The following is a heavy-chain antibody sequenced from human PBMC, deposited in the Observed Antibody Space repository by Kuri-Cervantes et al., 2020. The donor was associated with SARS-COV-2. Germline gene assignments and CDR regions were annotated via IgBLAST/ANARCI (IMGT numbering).Heavy chain of an antibody. CDR3: ARGESAPEGYFDL. CDR2: IVPIFGTP. J-gene: IGHJ2*01. CDR1: GDTFNSHT. D-gene: IGHD1-14*01. Sequence: SVKVSCKASGDTFNSHTINWVRQAPGQGLEWMGGIVPIFGTPDYAQKFQGRVTITADTSIAYMELFSLRSDDTAVYYCARGESAPEGYFDLWGRGTLVTVSS. V-gene: IGHV1-69*13.